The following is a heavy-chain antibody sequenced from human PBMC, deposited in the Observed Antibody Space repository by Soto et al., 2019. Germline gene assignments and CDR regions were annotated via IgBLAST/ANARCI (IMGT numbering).Heavy chain of an antibody. Sequence: QVQLQESGPGLVKPSETLSLTCTVSGGSISSYYWSWIRQPPGKGLEWIGYIYYSGSTNYNPSLKSRVTISVDTSKNQFSLKLSSVIAADTAVYYCARDYYGSGSPPLGYWGQGTLVTVSS. CDR3: ARDYYGSGSPPLGY. D-gene: IGHD3-10*01. J-gene: IGHJ4*02. CDR2: IYYSGST. CDR1: GGSISSYY. V-gene: IGHV4-59*01.